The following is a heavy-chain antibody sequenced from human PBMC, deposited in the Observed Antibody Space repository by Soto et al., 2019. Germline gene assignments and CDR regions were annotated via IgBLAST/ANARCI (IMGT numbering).Heavy chain of an antibody. V-gene: IGHV3-23*01. D-gene: IGHD6-13*01. CDR3: AKVIAAAGTGYWFDP. Sequence: EVELLESGGGLVQPGGSLRLSCAASGCTFSRYAMSWVRQAPGKGLEWVSAISGSGGSTYYADSVKGRFTISRDNSKNTLYLQINSLRAEDTAGYYCAKVIAAAGTGYWFDPWGQGTLVTVSS. J-gene: IGHJ5*02. CDR1: GCTFSRYA. CDR2: ISGSGGST.